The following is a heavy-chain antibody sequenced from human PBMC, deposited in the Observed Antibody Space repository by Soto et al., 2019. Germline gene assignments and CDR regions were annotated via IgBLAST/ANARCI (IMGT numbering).Heavy chain of an antibody. D-gene: IGHD4-4*01. CDR3: ARTLWRDDYNWGYFDL. CDR2: ISSDGSNK. CDR1: GFTFSSYA. Sequence: QVQLVESGGGVVQPGRSLRLSCAASGFTFSSYAMHWVRQAPGKGLEWVAVISSDGSNKYYTDSVKGRFTISRDNSKNTLYLQMKSLRDEDTAVYYGARTLWRDDYNWGYFDLWGRGTLVTVSS. J-gene: IGHJ2*01. V-gene: IGHV3-30-3*01.